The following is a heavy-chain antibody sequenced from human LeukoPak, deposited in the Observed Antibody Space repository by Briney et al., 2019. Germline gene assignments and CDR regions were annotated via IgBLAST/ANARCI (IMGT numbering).Heavy chain of an antibody. Sequence: ASVKVSCKASGYTFTSYYMHWVRQAPGQGLEWMGIINPSGGSTSYAQKFQGRVTMTRDTSTSTVYMELSSLRSEDTAVYYCARLKLAAAGTPLDFDYWGQGTLVTVSS. J-gene: IGHJ4*02. CDR1: GYTFTSYY. V-gene: IGHV1-46*01. CDR3: ARLKLAAAGTPLDFDY. CDR2: INPSGGST. D-gene: IGHD6-13*01.